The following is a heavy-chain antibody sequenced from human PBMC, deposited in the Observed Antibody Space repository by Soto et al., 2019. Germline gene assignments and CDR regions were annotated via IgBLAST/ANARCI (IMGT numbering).Heavy chain of an antibody. CDR1: GFTFSSYG. D-gene: IGHD6-13*01. CDR2: IKQDGSEE. J-gene: IGHJ6*02. CDR3: ARIAASGRGWDV. V-gene: IGHV3-7*01. Sequence: EVQLVESGGGLVQPGGSLRLSCVDSGFTFSSYGMSWVRQAPVKGLEWVGNIKQDGSEENYADSVKGRFTISRDTAKNSMYLQMNSLRVEDTAVYYCARIAASGRGWDVWGQGTTVVVSS.